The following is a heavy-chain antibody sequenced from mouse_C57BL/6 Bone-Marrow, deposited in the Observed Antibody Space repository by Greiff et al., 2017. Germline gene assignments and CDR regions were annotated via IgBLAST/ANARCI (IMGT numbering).Heavy chain of an antibody. J-gene: IGHJ1*03. D-gene: IGHD1-1*01. CDR2: IDPENGDT. CDR3: TTSITTVVDV. V-gene: IGHV14-4*01. Sequence: EVQLQQSGAELVRPGASVKLSCTASGFNIKDDYMHWVKQRPEQGLEWIGWIDPENGDTEYASKFQGKATITAVTSSNTAYLQLSSLTSEDTAVYYCTTSITTVVDVWGTGTTVTVSS. CDR1: GFNIKDDY.